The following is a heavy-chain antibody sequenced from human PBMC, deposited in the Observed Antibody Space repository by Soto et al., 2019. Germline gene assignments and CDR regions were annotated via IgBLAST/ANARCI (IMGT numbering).Heavy chain of an antibody. Sequence: SGPTLVNPTQTLTLTCTFSGFSLSTSGMCVSWIRQPPGKALEWLARIDWDDDKYYSTSLKTRLTISTDTSKNQVVLTMTNMDPVDTATYYCARMRSIAVACRNGMDVWGQGTTVTVSS. CDR2: IDWDDDK. J-gene: IGHJ6*02. V-gene: IGHV2-70*11. CDR3: ARMRSIAVACRNGMDV. CDR1: GFSLSTSGMC. D-gene: IGHD6-19*01.